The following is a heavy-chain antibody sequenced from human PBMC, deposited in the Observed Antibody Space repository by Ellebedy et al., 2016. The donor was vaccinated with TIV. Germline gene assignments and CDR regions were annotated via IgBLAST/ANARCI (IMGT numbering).Heavy chain of an antibody. Sequence: GGSLRLSXKGSGYSFTLYWISWVRQVPGKGLEWMGRIDPGDPSGSYTSYSPSFQGRVTVSTDKSISTAYLQWSSLKASDTAVYYCARHELGSNAAFDSWGPGTRVIVSS. CDR1: GYSFTLYW. CDR2: IDPGDPSGSYT. J-gene: IGHJ4*02. D-gene: IGHD7-27*01. CDR3: ARHELGSNAAFDS. V-gene: IGHV5-10-1*01.